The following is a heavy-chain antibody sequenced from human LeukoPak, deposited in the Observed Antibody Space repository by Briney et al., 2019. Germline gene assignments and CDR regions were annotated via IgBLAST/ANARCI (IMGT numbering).Heavy chain of an antibody. CDR1: GGSISSSSYY. Sequence: PSETLSLTCTVSGGSISSSSYYWGWIRQPPGKGLEWIGSIYYSGSTYYNPSLKSRVTISVDTSKNQFSLKLSSVTAADTAVYYCARHAANQYYDFWSGPYYYYMDVWGKGTTVTVSS. CDR2: IYYSGST. CDR3: ARHAANQYYDFWSGPYYYYMDV. V-gene: IGHV4-39*01. J-gene: IGHJ6*03. D-gene: IGHD3-3*01.